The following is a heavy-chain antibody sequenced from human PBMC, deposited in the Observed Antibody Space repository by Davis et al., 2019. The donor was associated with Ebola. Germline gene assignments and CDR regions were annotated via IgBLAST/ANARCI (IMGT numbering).Heavy chain of an antibody. CDR2: INAGNGNT. CDR1: GYTFTSYA. CDR3: ARGPGKYSNYYGMDV. Sequence: AASVKVSCKASGYTFTSYAMHWVRQAPGQRLEWMGWINAGNGNTKYSQKFQGRVTITRDTSASTAYMELSSLRFEDTAVYYCARGPGKYSNYYGMDVWGQGTTVTVSS. D-gene: IGHD2-21*01. V-gene: IGHV1-3*01. J-gene: IGHJ6*02.